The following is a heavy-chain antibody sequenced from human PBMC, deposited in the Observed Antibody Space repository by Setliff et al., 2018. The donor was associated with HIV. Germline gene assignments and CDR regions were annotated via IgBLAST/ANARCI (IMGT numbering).Heavy chain of an antibody. CDR2: IFHTGSS. D-gene: IGHD4-17*01. J-gene: IGHJ4*02. CDR1: GASMSSGDYY. V-gene: IGHV4-61*08. Sequence: SETLSLTCTVSGASMSSGDYYWSWVRQPPGKGLEWMGDIFHTGSSTYNPSLKSRVSLSVDTSKNQFSLRLSAVTAADTAVYYCASLTDYGGDSGSHWGQGTLVTVSS. CDR3: ASLTDYGGDSGSH.